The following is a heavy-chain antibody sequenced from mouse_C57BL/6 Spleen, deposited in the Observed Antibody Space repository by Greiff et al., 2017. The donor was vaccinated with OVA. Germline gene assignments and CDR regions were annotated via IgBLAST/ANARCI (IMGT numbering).Heavy chain of an antibody. CDR1: GSTFTSYW. CDR2: IHPNSGST. V-gene: IGHV1-64*01. J-gene: IGHJ2*01. CDR3: SRKTGQAVDY. D-gene: IGHD3-3*01. Sequence: QVQLQQPGAELVQPGASVKLSCKASGSTFTSYWMHWVKQRPGQGLEWIGMIHPNSGSTNYNEKFKSKATLTVDKSSRPAYNQLRSLASEDSAVYDCSRKTGQAVDYGGQGTTLTVSS.